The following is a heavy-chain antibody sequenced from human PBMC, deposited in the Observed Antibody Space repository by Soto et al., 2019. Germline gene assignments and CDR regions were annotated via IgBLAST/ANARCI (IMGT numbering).Heavy chain of an antibody. CDR3: ARGVGSSPPRY. CDR2: IYASGSP. J-gene: IGHJ4*02. V-gene: IGHV4-59*01. CDR1: GGSISVYY. Sequence: QVQLQESGTGQVTPSETLSLTCTISGGSISVYYWSWVRQPPGHELEWIGYIYASGSPYYNPSLRSRVTISADTSKNQISLKLTSPTAADTAVYYCARGVGSSPPRYWGRGTLVTVSS. D-gene: IGHD1-26*01.